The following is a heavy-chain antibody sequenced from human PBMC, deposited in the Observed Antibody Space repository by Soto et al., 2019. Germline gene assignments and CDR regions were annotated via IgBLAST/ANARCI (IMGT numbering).Heavy chain of an antibody. CDR2: ISATGTT. D-gene: IGHD2-15*01. CDR3: ARDQSGAAAL. CDR1: GDSMTNYY. V-gene: IGHV4-4*07. J-gene: IGHJ3*01. Sequence: QVQLQESGPGLVEPSETLSLTCTVSGDSMTNYYWSWIRQSADKGLEWIGRISATGTTTYIPSLKSRITLSVDTSKSQFSLYLKFVTAADTAVYFCARDQSGAAALWGQGTMVTVS.